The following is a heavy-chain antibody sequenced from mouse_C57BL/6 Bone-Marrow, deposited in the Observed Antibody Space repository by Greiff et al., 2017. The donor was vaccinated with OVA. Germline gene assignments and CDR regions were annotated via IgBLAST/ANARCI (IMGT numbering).Heavy chain of an antibody. D-gene: IGHD3-2*02. CDR2: IYPGDGDT. J-gene: IGHJ3*01. V-gene: IGHV1-82*01. CDR3: AREGTAQVY. Sequence: VQLQQSGPELVKPGASVKISCKASGYAFSSSWMNWVKQRPGKGLEWIGRIYPGDGDTNYNGKFKGKATLTADKSSSTAYMQLSSLTSEDSAVYFCAREGTAQVYWGQGTLVTVSA. CDR1: GYAFSSSW.